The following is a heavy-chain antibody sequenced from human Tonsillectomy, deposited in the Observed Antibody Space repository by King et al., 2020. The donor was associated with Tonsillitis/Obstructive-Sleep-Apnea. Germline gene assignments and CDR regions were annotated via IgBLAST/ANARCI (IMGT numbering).Heavy chain of an antibody. J-gene: IGHJ4*02. D-gene: IGHD3-10*01. CDR1: GGSISSSSYY. Sequence: LQLQESGPGLVKPSETLSLTCTVSGGSISSSSYYWGWIRQPPGKGLEWIGSIYYSGSTYYNPSLKSRVTISVETSKNQFSLKLSSVTAADTAVYYCASHIGGVPSYYFDYWGQGALVTVSS. CDR3: ASHIGGVPSYYFDY. V-gene: IGHV4-39*01. CDR2: IYYSGST.